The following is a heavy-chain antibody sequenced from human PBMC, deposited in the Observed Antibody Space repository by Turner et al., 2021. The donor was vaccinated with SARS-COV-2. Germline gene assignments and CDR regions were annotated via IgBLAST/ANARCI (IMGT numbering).Heavy chain of an antibody. Sequence: EVQLVESGGGLVKPGGSLRTSWAASGFPFRNAWKSWVRQAPVKGLEWVGRIKSKTDGGTTDYAAPVKGRFTISRDDSKNTLYLQMNSLKTEDTAVYYCTQWLVTGYWGQGTLVTVSS. CDR1: GFPFRNAW. V-gene: IGHV3-15*01. J-gene: IGHJ4*02. CDR3: TQWLVTGY. D-gene: IGHD6-19*01. CDR2: IKSKTDGGTT.